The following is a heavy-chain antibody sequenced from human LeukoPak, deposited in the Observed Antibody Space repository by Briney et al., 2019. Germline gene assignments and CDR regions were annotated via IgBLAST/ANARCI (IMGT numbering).Heavy chain of an antibody. D-gene: IGHD3-10*01. Sequence: SETLSLTCIVSGASISGHYWSWIRQPAGKEPEWIGRVHTSRGTNYNSSLKSRLTMSVDTSKNQFSLHLASVTAADTAVYYCAKGGESSLPFDYWGQGTPVTVSS. CDR1: GASISGHY. CDR2: VHTSRGT. J-gene: IGHJ4*02. CDR3: AKGGESSLPFDY. V-gene: IGHV4-4*07.